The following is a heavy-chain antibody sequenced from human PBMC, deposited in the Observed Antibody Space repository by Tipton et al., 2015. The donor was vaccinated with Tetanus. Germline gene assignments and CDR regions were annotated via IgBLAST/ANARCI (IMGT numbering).Heavy chain of an antibody. Sequence: TLSLTCTVSGDSLTSGDYNWGWIRQPPGKGLEWIGNIYYNGATFFNPSLESRLTMSVDTSRNQFSLRLSSVTAADTAVYYCAREFTLTTRLFDPWGRGNLVTVSS. V-gene: IGHV4-30-4*01. CDR1: GDSLTSGDYN. CDR2: IYYNGAT. D-gene: IGHD1-1*01. CDR3: AREFTLTTRLFDP. J-gene: IGHJ5*02.